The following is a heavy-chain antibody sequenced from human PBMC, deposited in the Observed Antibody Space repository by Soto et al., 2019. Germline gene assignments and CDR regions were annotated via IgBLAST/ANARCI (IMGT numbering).Heavy chain of an antibody. Sequence: QITLKEYGPTLVKPTQTLTLTCTFSGFSLSSTRMAVGWIRQPPGTALEWLALIYWDDDERYIPFLKSRLTITKDTSKNQVVLTMSTMDPVDTARYYCAHIVVAGLGNYLDYWGQGTLLTVSS. V-gene: IGHV2-5*02. CDR1: GFSLSSTRMA. J-gene: IGHJ4*02. D-gene: IGHD6-19*01. CDR3: AHIVVAGLGNYLDY. CDR2: IYWDDDE.